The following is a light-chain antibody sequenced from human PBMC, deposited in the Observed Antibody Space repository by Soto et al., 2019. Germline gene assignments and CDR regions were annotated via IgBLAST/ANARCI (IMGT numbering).Light chain of an antibody. CDR2: DAS. J-gene: IGKJ3*01. CDR3: QQYDNLPFT. CDR1: QDISNY. Sequence: DIQMTQSPSSVSASVGDRVTITCRASQDISNYLNWYQQKPGKAPKLLIYDASNLETGVPSRFSGSGSGTDFTFTISSLQPEDIATYYCQQYDNLPFTFGPGTKVDIK. V-gene: IGKV1-33*01.